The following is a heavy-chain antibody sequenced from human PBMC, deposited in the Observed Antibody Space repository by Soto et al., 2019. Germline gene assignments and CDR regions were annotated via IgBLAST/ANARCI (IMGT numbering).Heavy chain of an antibody. CDR3: ARAGPAAMFAFDI. CDR2: ISSNGGST. D-gene: IGHD2-2*01. J-gene: IGHJ3*02. V-gene: IGHV3-64*01. CDR1: GFTFSSYA. Sequence: VGSLRLSCAASGFTFSSYAMHWVRQAPGKGLEYVSAISSNGGSTYYANSVKGRFTISRDNSKNTLYLQMGSLRAEDMAVYYCARAGPAAMFAFDIWGQGTMVTVSS.